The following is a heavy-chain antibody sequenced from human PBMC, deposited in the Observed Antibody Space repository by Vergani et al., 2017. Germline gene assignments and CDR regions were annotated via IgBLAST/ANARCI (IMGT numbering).Heavy chain of an antibody. V-gene: IGHV4-34*01. CDR1: GGSFSDYY. CDR2: VNHGGST. J-gene: IGHJ4*02. CDR3: ASIARAPKRRNPPPDY. Sequence: QVQLQEWGAGLLKTSETLSLTCGVSGGSFSDYYWSWIRQAPGMGLEWIEEVNHGGSTNYNPSLKSRVSISVDTSKNQFSLQLTSVTAADSALYFCASIARAPKRRNPPPDYWGQRSLVTVSS. D-gene: IGHD3-16*02.